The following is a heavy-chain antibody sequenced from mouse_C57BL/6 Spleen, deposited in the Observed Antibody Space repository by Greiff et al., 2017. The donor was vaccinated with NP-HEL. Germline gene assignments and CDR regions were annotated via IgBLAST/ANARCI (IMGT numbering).Heavy chain of an antibody. CDR2: IHPNSGST. D-gene: IGHD1-1*01. V-gene: IGHV1-64*01. CDR3: ARSDYYGSSYNWYFDV. J-gene: IGHJ1*03. Sequence: QVQLQQPGAELVKPGASVKLSCKASGYTFTSYWMHWVKQRPGQGLEWIGMIHPNSGSTNYNEKFKSKATLTVDKSSSTAYKQLSSLTSEDSAVYYCARSDYYGSSYNWYFDVWGTGTTVTVSS. CDR1: GYTFTSYW.